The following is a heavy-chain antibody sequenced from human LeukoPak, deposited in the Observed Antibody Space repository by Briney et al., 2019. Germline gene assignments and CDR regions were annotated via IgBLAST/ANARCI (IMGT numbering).Heavy chain of an antibody. CDR1: GFTFSSYS. D-gene: IGHD1-26*01. CDR2: ISSSSSYI. V-gene: IGHV3-21*01. Sequence: GGSLRLSCAASGFTFSSYSMNWVRQAPGKGLEWVSSISSSSSYIYYADSVKGRFTISRDNAKNSLYLQMNSLRAEDTAVHYCARDRVGATPYFDYWGQGTLVTVSS. J-gene: IGHJ4*02. CDR3: ARDRVGATPYFDY.